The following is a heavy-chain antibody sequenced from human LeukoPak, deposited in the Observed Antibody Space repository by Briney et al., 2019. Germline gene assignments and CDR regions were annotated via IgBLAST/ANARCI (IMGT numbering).Heavy chain of an antibody. D-gene: IGHD4-23*01. J-gene: IGHJ4*02. CDR2: ISGSSSYT. CDR1: GFTFRGYA. CDR3: ARVDYGGTYFDY. V-gene: IGHV3-11*05. Sequence: GGSLRLSCAASGFTFRGYAVTWVRQAPGKGLEWISFISGSSSYTNYADSVKGQFTISRDNAKKSLYLQMNSLRAEDTAVYYCARVDYGGTYFDYWGQGTLVTVSS.